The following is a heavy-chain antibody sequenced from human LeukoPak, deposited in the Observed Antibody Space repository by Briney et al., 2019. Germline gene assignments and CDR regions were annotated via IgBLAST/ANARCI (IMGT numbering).Heavy chain of an antibody. V-gene: IGHV3-7*03. CDR3: AKNNGWFHLAQ. J-gene: IGHJ4*02. D-gene: IGHD6-19*01. CDR1: GFNFRDHW. Sequence: GGSLRLSCAVSGFNFRDHWMDWVRQAPGRGLEWVGHIKTDGSETYYVDSLKGRFSISRDNTNNALYLQMNSLRVEDTAVYYCAKNNGWFHLAQWGQGTLVTVSS. CDR2: IKTDGSET.